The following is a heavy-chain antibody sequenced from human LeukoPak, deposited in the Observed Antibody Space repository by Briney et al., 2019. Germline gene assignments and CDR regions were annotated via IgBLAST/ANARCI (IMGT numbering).Heavy chain of an antibody. CDR3: ARDPPLGSCSTISCPHLDY. V-gene: IGHV3-21*01. CDR1: GFTFSRYS. J-gene: IGHJ4*02. Sequence: GGSLRLSCAASGFTFSRYSMNWVRQAPGKGLEWVSSISSSSSFIYYADSVKGRFTISRDNAKNSLYLQMNSLRAEDTAVHYCARDPPLGSCSTISCPHLDYWGQGTLVTVSS. CDR2: ISSSSSFI. D-gene: IGHD2-2*01.